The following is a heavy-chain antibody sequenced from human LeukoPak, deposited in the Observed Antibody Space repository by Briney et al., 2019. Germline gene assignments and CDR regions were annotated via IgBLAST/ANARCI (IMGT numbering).Heavy chain of an antibody. J-gene: IGHJ4*02. CDR2: IKSDGSEE. CDR3: ARGDLWLGH. V-gene: IGHV3-7*01. Sequence: TGGSLRLSCATSGFIFSSYWMCWVHQAPGKGLEWVANIKSDGSEEYYGDSVKGRFTISRDNAKNSLYLQMNSPRVEDTAVYYCARGDLWLGHWGQGSLVTVSS. CDR1: GFIFSSYW. D-gene: IGHD3-10*01.